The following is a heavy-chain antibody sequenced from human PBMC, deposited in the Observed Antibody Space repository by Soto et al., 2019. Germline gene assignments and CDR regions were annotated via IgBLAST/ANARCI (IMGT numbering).Heavy chain of an antibody. D-gene: IGHD2-15*01. Sequence: QVQLQESGPGLVKPSQTLSLTCTVSGGSISSGGYYWSWIRQHPGKGLEWIGYIYYSGSTYYNPSLKSRVTISVDTSKNQFSLKLSSVTAADTAVYYCARAPVVAATMIYYYYGMDVWGQGTTVTVSS. V-gene: IGHV4-31*03. CDR3: ARAPVVAATMIYYYYGMDV. CDR1: GGSISSGGYY. CDR2: IYYSGST. J-gene: IGHJ6*02.